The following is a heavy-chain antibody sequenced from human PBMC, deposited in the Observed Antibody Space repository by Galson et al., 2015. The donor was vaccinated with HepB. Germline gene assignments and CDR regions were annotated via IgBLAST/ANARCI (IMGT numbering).Heavy chain of an antibody. J-gene: IGHJ5*01. Sequence: SLRLSCAASGFSVSAYAMYWGRQASGEPLEGVLSITTSCSYIFYGHLMRCRFAIFRVNAKNSLFLQIDGLRAEDTAVYYCAKAGCSGAGCYLRYSWIDSWGQGTLVTVSS. CDR1: GFSVSAYA. CDR3: AKAGCSGAGCYLRYSWIDS. CDR2: ITTSCSYI. D-gene: IGHD2-2*01. V-gene: IGHV3-21*06.